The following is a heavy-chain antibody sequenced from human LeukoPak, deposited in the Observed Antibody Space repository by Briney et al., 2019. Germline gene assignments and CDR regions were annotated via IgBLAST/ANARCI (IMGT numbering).Heavy chain of an antibody. J-gene: IGHJ3*02. CDR2: IYHSGST. CDR3: ARVAGDHDASDI. CDR1: GGSISSGGYS. Sequence: PSETLSLTCAVSGGSISSGGYSWGWIRQPPGKGLEWIGYIYHSGSTYYNPSLKSRVTISVDRSKNQFSLKLSSVTAADTAVYYCARVAGDHDASDIWGQGTMVTVSS. V-gene: IGHV4-30-2*01. D-gene: IGHD3-10*01.